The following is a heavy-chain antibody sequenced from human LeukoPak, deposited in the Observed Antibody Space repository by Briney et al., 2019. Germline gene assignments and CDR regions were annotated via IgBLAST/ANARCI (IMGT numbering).Heavy chain of an antibody. J-gene: IGHJ4*02. CDR3: ARDISSWLGNFDY. CDR2: IYYSGST. V-gene: IGHV4-39*07. Sequence: SETLSLTCTVSGGSIISSSYYWGWIRRPPGKGLEWIGSIYYSGSTSYSPSLKSRVTISVDTSKNQFSLKLSSVTAADTAVYYCARDISSWLGNFDYWGQGTLVTVSS. CDR1: GGSIISSSYY. D-gene: IGHD6-13*01.